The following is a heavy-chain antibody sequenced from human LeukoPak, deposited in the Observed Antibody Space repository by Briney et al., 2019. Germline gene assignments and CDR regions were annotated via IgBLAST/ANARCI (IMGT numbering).Heavy chain of an antibody. Sequence: PSETPSLTCTVSGGSISSSSYYWGWIRQPPGKGLEWIGSIYYSGSTYYNPSLKSRVTISVDTSKNQFSLKLSSVTAADTAVYYCARPATPGVFYYYMDVWGKGTTVTVSS. CDR1: GGSISSSSYY. CDR2: IYYSGST. D-gene: IGHD6-13*01. V-gene: IGHV4-39*01. J-gene: IGHJ6*03. CDR3: ARPATPGVFYYYMDV.